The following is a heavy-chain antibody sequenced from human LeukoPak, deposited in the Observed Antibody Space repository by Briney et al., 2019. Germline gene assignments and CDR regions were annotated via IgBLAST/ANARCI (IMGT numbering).Heavy chain of an antibody. CDR3: ARGYELTPFDY. V-gene: IGHV1-18*01. J-gene: IGHJ4*02. D-gene: IGHD3-10*01. CDR1: GYTFTSYG. Sequence: ASVKVSCKASGYTFTSYGISWVRQASGQGLEWMGWISAYNGNTNYAQKFQGRVTITADKSTSTAYMELSSLRSEDTAVYYCARGYELTPFDYWGQGTLVTVSS. CDR2: ISAYNGNT.